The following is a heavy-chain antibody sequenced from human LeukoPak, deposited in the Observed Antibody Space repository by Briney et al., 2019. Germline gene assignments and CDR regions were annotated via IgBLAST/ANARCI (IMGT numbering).Heavy chain of an antibody. V-gene: IGHV1-8*02. CDR2: VNPNSGNT. J-gene: IGHJ4*02. Sequence: ASVKVSCKASGGTFSSYAISWVRQASGQGLEWMGWVNPNSGNTGYAQKFQGRVTMTRNTSISTAYMELSSLRSEDTAVYYCARGAPQEYCSGGSCPYFDYWGQGTLVPVSS. CDR1: GGTFSSYA. CDR3: ARGAPQEYCSGGSCPYFDY. D-gene: IGHD2-15*01.